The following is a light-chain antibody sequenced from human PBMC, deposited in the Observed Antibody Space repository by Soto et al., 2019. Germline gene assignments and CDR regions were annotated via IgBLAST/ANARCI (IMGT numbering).Light chain of an antibody. V-gene: IGLV1-47*01. CDR2: QNS. Sequence: QSALIQSPSVSGTPGQQISISCSGNNSNIARNYVYWYHQLPGAAPKVLIYQNSLRPSGVPDRISGSKSGTSASLAISGLRFEDEGDFYCASWDDNLRSQLFGGGTKVTVL. J-gene: IGLJ3*02. CDR1: NSNIARNY. CDR3: ASWDDNLRSQL.